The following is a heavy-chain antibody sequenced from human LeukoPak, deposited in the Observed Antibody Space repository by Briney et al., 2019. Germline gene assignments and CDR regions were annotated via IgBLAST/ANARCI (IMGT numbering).Heavy chain of an antibody. D-gene: IGHD3-3*01. J-gene: IGHJ4*02. V-gene: IGHV3-48*03. CDR3: ARDYIAYDPLDY. CDR1: GFTFSSYE. CDR2: ISVSGSVI. Sequence: GGSLRLSCAASGFTFSSYEMSWVRQAPGKGLEWVSYISVSGSVIYYADSVRGRFTISRDNAKNSLYLQMNSLRAEDTAVYWCARDYIAYDPLDYWGQGTLVTVSS.